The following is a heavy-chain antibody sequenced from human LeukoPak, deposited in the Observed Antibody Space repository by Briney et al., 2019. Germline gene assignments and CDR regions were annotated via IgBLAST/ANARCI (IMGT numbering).Heavy chain of an antibody. Sequence: AGTSLTLSCAASGFTFSSYVMHWVRPAPGKGLEWVAVIWYSGSSKYYADSVRGRFTVSRDNSKNTLYLQMNSLRAEDTAVYYCARVVEQRGFDSWGQGTLVTVSS. D-gene: IGHD1/OR15-1a*01. CDR3: ARVVEQRGFDS. V-gene: IGHV3-33*01. CDR1: GFTFSSYV. CDR2: IWYSGSSK. J-gene: IGHJ4*02.